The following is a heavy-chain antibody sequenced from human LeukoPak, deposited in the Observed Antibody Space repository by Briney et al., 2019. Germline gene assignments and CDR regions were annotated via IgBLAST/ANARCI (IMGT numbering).Heavy chain of an antibody. CDR2: IGATDNSK. V-gene: IGHV3-23*02. CDR3: AKETIGDFDY. Sequence: GGSLRLSCAASGFNFGTYPMGWVRQAPGKGLEWVSTIGATDNSKYYRDSVKGRFTISRDNFKNTLYLQMNSLRGEDTAVYYCAKETIGDFDYWGQGSLATVSS. J-gene: IGHJ4*02. D-gene: IGHD3-16*01. CDR1: GFNFGTYP.